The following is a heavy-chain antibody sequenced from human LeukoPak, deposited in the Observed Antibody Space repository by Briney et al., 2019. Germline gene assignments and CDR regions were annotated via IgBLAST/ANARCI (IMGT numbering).Heavy chain of an antibody. V-gene: IGHV3-23*01. J-gene: IGHJ4*02. D-gene: IGHD2-21*01. CDR2: IGGTGTVT. CDR1: GFTFSSFA. CDR3: AKDLYGDGGYCFEY. Sequence: GGSLRLSCAASGFTFSSFAMSWVRQAPGKGLEWVSSIGGTGTVTYYGDSVRGRFTISRDNSKKTVHLEMSGLRADDTAVYYCAKDLYGDGGYCFEYWGQGTLVTVSS.